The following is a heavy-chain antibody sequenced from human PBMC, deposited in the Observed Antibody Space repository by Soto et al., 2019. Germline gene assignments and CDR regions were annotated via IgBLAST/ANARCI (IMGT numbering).Heavy chain of an antibody. V-gene: IGHV1-69*01. J-gene: IGHJ6*02. CDR2: VSPPFRTS. D-gene: IGHD3-10*01. CDR3: ARVLYYGSGSYSPYGMDV. Sequence: QVQLVQSGAEVKKPGSSVKVSCKTSGVSFNNNGIGWVRQAPGHGLEWMGGVSPPFRTSNYARKFQGRISLTTDASTGTVNTELSSLASEDTAQYYCARVLYYGSGSYSPYGMDVWGQGTTVTVSS. CDR1: GVSFNNNG.